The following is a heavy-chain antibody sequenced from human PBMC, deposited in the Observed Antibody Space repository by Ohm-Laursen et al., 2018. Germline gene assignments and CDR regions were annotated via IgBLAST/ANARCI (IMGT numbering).Heavy chain of an antibody. CDR2: IYYSGST. D-gene: IGHD5-24*01. V-gene: IGHV4-59*07. CDR3: ARVSRRDGYNPLDY. J-gene: IGHJ4*02. Sequence: SDTLSLTCTVSGGSIRSYYWTWIRQPPGKGLEWIGYIYYSGSTNYNPSLKSRVTISVDTSKNQFSLKLSSVTAADTAVYYCARVSRRDGYNPLDYWGQGTLVTVSS. CDR1: GGSIRSYY.